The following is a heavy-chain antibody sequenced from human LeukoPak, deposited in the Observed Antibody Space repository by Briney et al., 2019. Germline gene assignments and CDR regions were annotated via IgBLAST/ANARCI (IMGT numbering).Heavy chain of an antibody. CDR1: GFTFSSYG. J-gene: IGHJ4*02. Sequence: GGSLRLSCAASGFTFSSYGMHWVRQAPGKGLEWVAFIRYDGSNKYYADSVKGRFTISRDNSKNTLYLQMNSLRAEDTAVYYCAKDLFNSNLPDYWGQGTLVTVSS. D-gene: IGHD4-11*01. CDR3: AKDLFNSNLPDY. V-gene: IGHV3-30*02. CDR2: IRYDGSNK.